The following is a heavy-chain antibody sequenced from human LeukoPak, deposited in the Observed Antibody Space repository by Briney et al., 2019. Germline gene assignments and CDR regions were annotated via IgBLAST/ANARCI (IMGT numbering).Heavy chain of an antibody. CDR3: AKDTEFGEPYHGMVV. V-gene: IGHV3-9*01. D-gene: IGHD3-10*01. J-gene: IGHJ6*02. CDR1: GFSLDDHA. Sequence: GGSLRLSCAVSGFSLDDHAMHWVRQAPGKGLEWVSGVSWNGGSVDYADSVKGRFIISRDNAKKSLYLQMNSLRREDTALYYCAKDTEFGEPYHGMVVWGQGTTVTVSS. CDR2: VSWNGGSV.